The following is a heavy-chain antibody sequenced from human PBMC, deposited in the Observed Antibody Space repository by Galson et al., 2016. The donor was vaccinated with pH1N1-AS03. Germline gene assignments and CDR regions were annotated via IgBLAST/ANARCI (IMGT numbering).Heavy chain of an antibody. CDR3: AKVGMRGAVAGTRYYFAY. D-gene: IGHD6-19*01. Sequence: SLRLSCAASGFIFDDYGMHWVRQAPGKGLEWVSLISWDGLTIYYADSVKGRFTVSRDNGKKSLYLHMSSLRPEDTALYYCAKVGMRGAVAGTRYYFAYWGQGTLVTVSS. CDR1: GFIFDDYG. CDR2: ISWDGLTI. J-gene: IGHJ4*02. V-gene: IGHV3-43D*03.